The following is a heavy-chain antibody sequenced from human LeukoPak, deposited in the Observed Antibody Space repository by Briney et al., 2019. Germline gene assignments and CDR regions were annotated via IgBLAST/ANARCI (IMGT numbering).Heavy chain of an antibody. D-gene: IGHD3-10*01. V-gene: IGHV4-34*01. CDR1: GGSISGYY. J-gene: IGHJ4*02. CDR2: INHSGST. CDR3: ARSLFRSTMVRGGDY. Sequence: SETLSLTCTVSGGSISGYYWSWIRQPPGKGLEWIGEINHSGSTNYNPSLKSRVTISVDTSKNQFSLKLSSVTAADTAVYYCARSLFRSTMVRGGDYWGQGTLVTVSS.